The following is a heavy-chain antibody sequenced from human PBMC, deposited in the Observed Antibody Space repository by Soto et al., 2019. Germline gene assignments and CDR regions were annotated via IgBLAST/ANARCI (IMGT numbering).Heavy chain of an antibody. V-gene: IGHV3-48*03. Sequence: PGGSLRLSCAASGFTFDDYEMNWVRQAPGKGLEWVSYISSSGSTIYYADSVKGRFTISRDNAKNSLYLQMNSLRAEDTAVYYCATSPETADYFDYWGQGTLVTVSS. D-gene: IGHD6-25*01. CDR1: GFTFDDYE. CDR2: ISSSGSTI. J-gene: IGHJ4*02. CDR3: ATSPETADYFDY.